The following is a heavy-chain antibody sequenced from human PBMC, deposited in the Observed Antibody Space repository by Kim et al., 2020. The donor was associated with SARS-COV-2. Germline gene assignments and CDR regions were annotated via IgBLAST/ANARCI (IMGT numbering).Heavy chain of an antibody. D-gene: IGHD3-22*01. V-gene: IGHV3-23*01. J-gene: IGHJ6*02. CDR3: AKATSAYYHTGMDA. Sequence: AESVVGRCSITRRDSKNTLYLQMNSLRAEDAAVYYCAKATSAYYHTGMDAWGQGTPVTVSS.